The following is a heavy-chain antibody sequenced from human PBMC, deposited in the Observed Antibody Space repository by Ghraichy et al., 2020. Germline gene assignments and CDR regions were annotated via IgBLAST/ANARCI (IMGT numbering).Heavy chain of an antibody. J-gene: IGHJ4*02. CDR1: GFTFSSYS. CDR2: ISGSSGTI. Sequence: GGSLRLSCAASGFTFSSYSMNWVRQAPGKGLEWVSYISGSSGTIYYSDSLKGRFTISRDNAKNSLYLQMNSLRAEDTAVYYCATDVTMMGVDYWGQGTLVTVSS. D-gene: IGHD3-22*01. V-gene: IGHV3-48*04. CDR3: ATDVTMMGVDY.